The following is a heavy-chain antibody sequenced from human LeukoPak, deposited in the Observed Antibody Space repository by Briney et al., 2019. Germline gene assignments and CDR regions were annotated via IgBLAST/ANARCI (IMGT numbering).Heavy chain of an antibody. Sequence: GGSLRLSCAASRFTFSSYAMSWVRQAPGKGLEWVSAISGSGGSTYYADSVKGRFTISRDNSKNTLYLQMNSLRAEDTAVYYCAKDRDIVVVPAAKHWGQGTLVTVSS. D-gene: IGHD2-2*01. CDR3: AKDRDIVVVPAAKH. CDR2: ISGSGGST. CDR1: RFTFSSYA. V-gene: IGHV3-23*01. J-gene: IGHJ1*01.